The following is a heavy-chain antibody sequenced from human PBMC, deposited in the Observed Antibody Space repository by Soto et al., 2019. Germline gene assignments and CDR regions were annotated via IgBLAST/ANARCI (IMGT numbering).Heavy chain of an antibody. V-gene: IGHV3-7*01. Sequence: GGSLRLSCAASGFTFSSYWMSWVRQAPGKGLEWVANIKQDGSEKYYVDSVKGRFTISRDNAKNSLYLQMNSLRAEDTAVYYCARDRYSYYDFWSGSLPYYYYAMDVWGQGTSVTLSS. CDR2: IKQDGSEK. J-gene: IGHJ6*02. CDR3: ARDRYSYYDFWSGSLPYYYYAMDV. CDR1: GFTFSSYW. D-gene: IGHD3-3*01.